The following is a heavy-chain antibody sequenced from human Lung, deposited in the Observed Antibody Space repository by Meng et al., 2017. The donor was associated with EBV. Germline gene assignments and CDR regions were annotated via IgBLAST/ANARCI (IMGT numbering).Heavy chain of an antibody. CDR1: GFILSNFA. J-gene: IGHJ4*02. Sequence: EMQLLESGGGLVQSGGSMRVSCIGSGFILSNFAMGWVRQAPGKGLEWVSVISTGGDITYYANSVKGRFTMSRDNSKSTVYLQMNSLRVEDTAIYFCATERLSIGYSNSWYVDNWGQGTLVTVSS. CDR3: ATERLSIGYSNSWYVDN. CDR2: ISTGGDIT. V-gene: IGHV3-23*01. D-gene: IGHD6-13*01.